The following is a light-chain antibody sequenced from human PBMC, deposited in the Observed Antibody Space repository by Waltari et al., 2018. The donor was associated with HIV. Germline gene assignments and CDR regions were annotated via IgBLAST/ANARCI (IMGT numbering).Light chain of an antibody. CDR1: SSDVGAYNY. CDR3: SSYTTNNTRV. Sequence: QSALTQPASVSGSPGQSITISCTGTSSDVGAYNYFSWYPQHPGKAPKLMIYEVSNRPSGVSNRFSASKSGNTASLTISGLQAEDEADYYCSSYTTNNTRVFGGGTKLTVL. CDR2: EVS. V-gene: IGLV2-14*03. J-gene: IGLJ3*02.